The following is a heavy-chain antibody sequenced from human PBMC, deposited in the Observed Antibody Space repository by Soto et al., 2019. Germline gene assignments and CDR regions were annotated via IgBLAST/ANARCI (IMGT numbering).Heavy chain of an antibody. CDR2: ISAYNGNT. CDR3: ARHSSGYYYGFDY. Sequence: ASVKVSCKASVYSQSSYGISWVGQAPGQGLEWMGWISAYNGNTNYAQKLQGRVTMTTDTSTSTAYMELRSLRSDDTAVYYCARHSSGYYYGFDYWGQGTLVTVSS. D-gene: IGHD3-22*01. V-gene: IGHV1-18*01. CDR1: VYSQSSYG. J-gene: IGHJ4*02.